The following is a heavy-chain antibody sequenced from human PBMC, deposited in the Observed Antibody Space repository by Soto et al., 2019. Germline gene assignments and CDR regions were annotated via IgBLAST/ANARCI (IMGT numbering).Heavy chain of an antibody. J-gene: IGHJ4*02. D-gene: IGHD3-22*01. CDR1: GFSLSTSGVG. Sequence: QITLKESGPTLVKPTQTLTLTCTFSGFSLSTSGVGVGWIRQPPGKALEWLALIYWDDDKRYSPFLKSRLTVTKXXSXNXEVLTMTNMDPVDTATYYCAHISYYYDSSGYSDFDYWGQGTLVTVSS. CDR3: AHISYYYDSSGYSDFDY. V-gene: IGHV2-5*02. CDR2: IYWDDDK.